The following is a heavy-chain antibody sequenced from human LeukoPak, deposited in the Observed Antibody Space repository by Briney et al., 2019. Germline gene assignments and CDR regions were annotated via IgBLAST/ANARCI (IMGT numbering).Heavy chain of an antibody. CDR1: GFTVINYA. CDR2: INDGNDAT. D-gene: IGHD4-23*01. J-gene: IGHJ4*02. CDR3: AKDLLRWSFDY. Sequence: PGGSLRLSCAASGFTVINYAMAWVRQAPGKGLEWVSAINDGNDATNYANSVKGRFTISRDNSKNTLYLQMNNLRAEDTAVYYCAKDLLRWSFDYWGQGSLVTVSS. V-gene: IGHV3-23*01.